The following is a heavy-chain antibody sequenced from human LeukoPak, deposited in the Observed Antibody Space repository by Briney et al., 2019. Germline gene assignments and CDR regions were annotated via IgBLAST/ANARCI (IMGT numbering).Heavy chain of an antibody. J-gene: IGHJ4*02. V-gene: IGHV4-4*07. Sequence: SETLSLTCTVSGGSISSYYWSWIRQPAGKGLEWIERIYHSGSIYYNPSLKSRVTISVDTSKNQFSLKLSSVTAADTAVYYCARLPSYSGSFYFDYWGQGILVTVSS. CDR2: IYHSGSI. CDR3: ARLPSYSGSFYFDY. D-gene: IGHD1-26*01. CDR1: GGSISSYY.